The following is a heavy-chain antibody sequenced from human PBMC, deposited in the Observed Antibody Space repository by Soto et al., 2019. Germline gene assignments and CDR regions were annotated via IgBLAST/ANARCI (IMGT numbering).Heavy chain of an antibody. CDR3: ARAPYTYSYGTFEY. J-gene: IGHJ4*02. V-gene: IGHV4-31*03. CDR2: IYYSGST. CDR1: VRSISSGGYY. Sequence: SETLLLPCTVSVRSISSGGYYWSWIRQHPGKGLEWIRYIYYSGSTYYNPSLKSRVTISVDTSKNQFSLKLSSVTAADTAVYYCARAPYTYSYGTFEYSGQGTLVTASS. D-gene: IGHD5-18*01.